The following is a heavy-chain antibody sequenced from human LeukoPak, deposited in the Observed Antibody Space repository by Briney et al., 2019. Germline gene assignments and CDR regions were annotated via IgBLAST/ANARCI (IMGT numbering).Heavy chain of an antibody. CDR1: GYTFTSYG. V-gene: IGHV1-69*13. Sequence: SVKVSCKASGYTFTSYGISWVRQAPGQGLEWMGGITPMFGTAKYAQKFQGRVTITADESTSTAYMELSSLRSEDTAVYYCARDSSEFRSLIFHWGQGTLVTVSS. CDR3: ARDSSEFRSLIFH. D-gene: IGHD3-9*01. CDR2: ITPMFGTA. J-gene: IGHJ1*01.